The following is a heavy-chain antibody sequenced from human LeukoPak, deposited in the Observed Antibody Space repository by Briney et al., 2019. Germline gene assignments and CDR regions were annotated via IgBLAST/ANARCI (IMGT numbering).Heavy chain of an antibody. V-gene: IGHV4-34*01. Sequence: GSLRLSCAASGFTFSSYAMHWIRQPPGKGLEWIGEINHSGSTNYNPSLKSRVTISVDTSKNQFSLKLSSVTAADTAVYYCARGFMGGYDSWGQGTLVTVSS. CDR2: INHSGST. J-gene: IGHJ4*02. CDR1: GFTFSSYA. CDR3: ARGFMGGYDS. D-gene: IGHD5-12*01.